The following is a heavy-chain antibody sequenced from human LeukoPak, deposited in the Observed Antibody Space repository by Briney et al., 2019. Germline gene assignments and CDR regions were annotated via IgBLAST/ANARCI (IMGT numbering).Heavy chain of an antibody. CDR1: GGSISSSSYY. J-gene: IGHJ4*02. D-gene: IGHD5-18*01. Sequence: PSETLSLTCTVSGGSISSSSYYWGWIRQPPGKGLEWIGYIYYSGSTNYNPSLKSRVTISVDTSKNQFSLKLSSVTAADTAVYYCARGGYSYGFFDYWGQGTLVTVSS. CDR2: IYYSGST. V-gene: IGHV4-61*05. CDR3: ARGGYSYGFFDY.